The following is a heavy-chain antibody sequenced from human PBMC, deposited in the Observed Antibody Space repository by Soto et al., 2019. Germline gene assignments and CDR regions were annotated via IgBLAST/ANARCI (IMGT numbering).Heavy chain of an antibody. J-gene: IGHJ3*02. Sequence: EAPLVESGGGLVKPGGSLRLSCVDSGFTFSSYSMNWVRQAPGKGLEWVSSISAYSSPIFYADSVKGRFTISRDNAKSSLYLQMNSLRAGDTAVYYCVRGGRGYTRDDVFDIWGQGTMVTVSS. V-gene: IGHV3-21*06. CDR1: GFTFSSYS. CDR3: VRGGRGYTRDDVFDI. D-gene: IGHD2-2*02. CDR2: ISAYSSPI.